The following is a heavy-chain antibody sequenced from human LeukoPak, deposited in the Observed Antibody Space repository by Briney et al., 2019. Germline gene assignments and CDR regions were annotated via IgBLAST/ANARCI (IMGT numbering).Heavy chain of an antibody. CDR1: GGSITSSSYY. V-gene: IGHV4-39*07. CDR3: ARSTWLLDK. CDR2: IYYTGGT. Sequence: SETLSLTCSVSGGSITSSSYYWGWIRQPPEKGLEWIGSIYYTGGTYYSPSLKSRVTISVDTSKNQFSLKLSSVTAADTAVYYCARSTWLLDKWGQGTLVTVSS. J-gene: IGHJ4*02. D-gene: IGHD3-22*01.